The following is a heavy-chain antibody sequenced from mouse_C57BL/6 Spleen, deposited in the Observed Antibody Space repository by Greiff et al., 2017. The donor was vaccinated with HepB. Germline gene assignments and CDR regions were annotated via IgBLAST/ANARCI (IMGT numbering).Heavy chain of an antibody. V-gene: IGHV2-9*01. CDR1: GFSFTSYG. CDR2: IWGGGST. Sequence: VKLQESGPGLVAPSQSLSITCTVSGFSFTSYGVDWVRQPPGKGLEWLGVIWGGGSTNYNSALMSRLSISKDNSKSQVFLKMNSLQTDDTAMYYCAKRGFITTVAVPFAYWGQGTLVTVSA. CDR3: AKRGFITTVAVPFAY. D-gene: IGHD1-1*01. J-gene: IGHJ3*01.